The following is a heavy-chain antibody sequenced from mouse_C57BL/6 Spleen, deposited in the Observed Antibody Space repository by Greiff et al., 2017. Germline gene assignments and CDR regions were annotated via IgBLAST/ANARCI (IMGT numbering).Heavy chain of an antibody. J-gene: IGHJ1*03. D-gene: IGHD2-4*01. Sequence: EVQLQPSGPELVKPGASVKISCKASGYTFTDYYMNWVKQSHGKSLEWIGDINPNNGGTSYNQKFKGKATLTVDTSSSTAYMELRSLTSEDSAVYYCARRRSYDYDDWYFDVWGTGTTVTVSS. CDR1: GYTFTDYY. CDR3: ARRRSYDYDDWYFDV. V-gene: IGHV1-26*01. CDR2: INPNNGGT.